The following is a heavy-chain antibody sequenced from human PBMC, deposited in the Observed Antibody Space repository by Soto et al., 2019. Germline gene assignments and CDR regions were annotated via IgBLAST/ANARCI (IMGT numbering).Heavy chain of an antibody. D-gene: IGHD1-26*01. Sequence: GGSLRLSCAASGFTFSNAWMSWVRKAPGKGLEWVGRIKSKTDGGTTDYAAPVKGRFTISRDDSKNTLYLQMNSLKTEDTAVYYCTTGVSGSYYYYYGMDVWGQGTTVTVSS. J-gene: IGHJ6*02. CDR3: TTGVSGSYYYYYGMDV. CDR2: IKSKTDGGTT. V-gene: IGHV3-15*01. CDR1: GFTFSNAW.